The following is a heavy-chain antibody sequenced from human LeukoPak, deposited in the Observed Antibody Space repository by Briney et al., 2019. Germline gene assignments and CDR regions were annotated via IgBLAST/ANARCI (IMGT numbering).Heavy chain of an antibody. CDR3: AREVGDSDSDSWFDP. D-gene: IGHD2-21*02. CDR2: IYSGST. CDR1: GTSISPYY. J-gene: IGHJ5*02. V-gene: IGHV4-59*01. Sequence: SETLSLTCAVSGTSISPYYWSWIRQPPGKGLEWIGYIYSGSTNYNPSLRSRVTISIDTSENQVSLILRSVTAADTAVYYCAREVGDSDSDSWFDPWGQGTLVTVSS.